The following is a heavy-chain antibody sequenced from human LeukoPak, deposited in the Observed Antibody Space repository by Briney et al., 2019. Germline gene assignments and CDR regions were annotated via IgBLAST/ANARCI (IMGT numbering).Heavy chain of an antibody. CDR3: ARATLKVGAYPIQYFDY. CDR1: GFTFSSYW. J-gene: IGHJ4*02. D-gene: IGHD1-26*01. CDR2: IKQDGSEK. V-gene: IGHV3-7*01. Sequence: QTGGSLRLSCAASGFTFSSYWMSWVRQAPGKGLEWVANIKQDGSEKYYVDSVKGRFTISRDNAKNSLYLQMNSLRAEDTAVYYCARATLKVGAYPIQYFDYWGQGTLVTVSS.